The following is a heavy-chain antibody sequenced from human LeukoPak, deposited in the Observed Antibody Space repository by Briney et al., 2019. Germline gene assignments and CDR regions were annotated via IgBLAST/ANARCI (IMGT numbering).Heavy chain of an antibody. CDR1: GGSISSGDYY. J-gene: IGHJ4*02. CDR3: AGAGPKGYSSSWYYFAY. D-gene: IGHD6-13*01. CDR2: IYYSGST. Sequence: SQTLSLTCTVSGGSISSGDYYWSWIRQPPGKGLEWIGYIYYSGSTYYNPSLKSRVTISVDTSKNQFSLKLSSVTAADTAVYYCAGAGPKGYSSSWYYFAYWGQGTLVTVSS. V-gene: IGHV4-30-4*01.